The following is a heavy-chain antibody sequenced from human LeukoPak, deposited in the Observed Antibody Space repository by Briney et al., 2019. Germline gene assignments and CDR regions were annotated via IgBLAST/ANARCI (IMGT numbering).Heavy chain of an antibody. CDR3: ARDEEINDSSGYYHFDY. J-gene: IGHJ4*02. D-gene: IGHD3-22*01. V-gene: IGHV4-4*02. CDR1: GGSISSSNW. CDR2: IYHGGST. Sequence: SGTLSLTCAVSGGSISSSNWWSWVRQPPGQGLEWIGEIYHGGSTNYNPSLKSRVTISVDKSKNQFSLKLSSVTAADTAVYYCARDEEINDSSGYYHFDYWGQGTLVTVSS.